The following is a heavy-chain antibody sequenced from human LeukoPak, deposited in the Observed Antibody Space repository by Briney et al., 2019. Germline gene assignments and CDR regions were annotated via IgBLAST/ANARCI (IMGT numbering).Heavy chain of an antibody. V-gene: IGHV3-23*01. CDR3: AKVPYLMVLAPFDY. D-gene: IGHD2-8*01. Sequence: GGSLRLSCAASGFTFSIYVMSWVRQAPGKGLEWVSTLSGRGGNSYYADSVKGRFTISRDNSKNMLFLQMNSLRADDTAIYYCAKVPYLMVLAPFDYWGQGTLVTVSS. J-gene: IGHJ4*02. CDR2: LSGRGGNS. CDR1: GFTFSIYV.